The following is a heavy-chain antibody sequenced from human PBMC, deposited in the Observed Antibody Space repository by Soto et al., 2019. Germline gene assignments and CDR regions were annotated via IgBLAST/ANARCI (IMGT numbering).Heavy chain of an antibody. CDR1: GFTFNDFE. Sequence: GGSLRLSCGVSGFTFNDFEMNWVRQAPGKGPEWLAYIDGSGATKKYADSVRGRFTISRDNPNNSLFLQMSSLSAADTAIYYCARGFGRFIYWGQGTLVSVSS. D-gene: IGHD3-10*01. CDR2: IDGSGATK. V-gene: IGHV3-48*03. J-gene: IGHJ4*02. CDR3: ARGFGRFIY.